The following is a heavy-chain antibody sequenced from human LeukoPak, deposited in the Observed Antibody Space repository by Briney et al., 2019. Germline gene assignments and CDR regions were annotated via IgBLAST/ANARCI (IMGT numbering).Heavy chain of an antibody. V-gene: IGHV3-33*01. CDR1: GFTFSTYG. CDR3: ATGSGYFYGH. J-gene: IGHJ4*02. CDR2: ATNDGVTK. D-gene: IGHD3-22*01. Sequence: GRSLRLSCAASGFTFSTYGMHWVRQAPGRGLEWVAVATNDGVTKNYADSVKGRFTISRGSSKNTLYMQMNSLRVEDTAVYYCATGSGYFYGHWGQGTLVTVSS.